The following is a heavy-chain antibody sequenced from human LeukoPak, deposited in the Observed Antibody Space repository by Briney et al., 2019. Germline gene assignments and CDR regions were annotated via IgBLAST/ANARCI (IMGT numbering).Heavy chain of an antibody. D-gene: IGHD3-10*01. CDR2: INPSGGST. J-gene: IGHJ6*03. V-gene: IGHV1-46*01. CDR3: ARGGPWFGELSNYYYMDV. CDR1: GYTFTSYY. Sequence: ASVKVSCKASGYTFTSYYMHWVRQAPGQGLECMGIINPSGGSTSYAQKFQGRVTMTRDTSTSTVYMELSSLRSEDTAVYYCARGGPWFGELSNYYYMDVWGKGTTVTVSS.